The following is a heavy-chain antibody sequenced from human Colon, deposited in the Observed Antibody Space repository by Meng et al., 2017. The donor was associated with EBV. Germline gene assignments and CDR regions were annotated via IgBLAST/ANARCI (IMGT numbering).Heavy chain of an antibody. Sequence: QVQLQGSGPGLVGPSVTLSLTCAVSGGSISTSDWWSWVRQPPGKGLEWIGEIYRGGGTNYNPSFKSRVTISVDTSNNHFSLKLSYVTAADTAVYYCARVRVIPAAVGFDYWGQGTLVTVSS. CDR3: ARVRVIPAAVGFDY. CDR2: IYRGGGT. J-gene: IGHJ4*02. CDR1: GGSISTSDW. D-gene: IGHD2-2*01. V-gene: IGHV4-4*02.